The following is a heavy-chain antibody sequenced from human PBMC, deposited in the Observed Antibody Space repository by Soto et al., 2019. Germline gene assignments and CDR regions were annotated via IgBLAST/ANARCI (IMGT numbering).Heavy chain of an antibody. CDR1: GFTFDDFA. CDR3: ARGHYDSSGYTYYNGLDV. V-gene: IGHV3-9*01. CDR2: ISWHSGRI. D-gene: IGHD3-22*01. Sequence: EAQLMESGGGFVQPGTSLRLSCVASGFTFDDFARHWVRQVPGKGLEWVSGISWHSGRIGYADSVKGRFTVSRDNARNSLYLQMNSLRAEDTALYYCARGHYDSSGYTYYNGLDVWGQGTTVTVSS. J-gene: IGHJ6*02.